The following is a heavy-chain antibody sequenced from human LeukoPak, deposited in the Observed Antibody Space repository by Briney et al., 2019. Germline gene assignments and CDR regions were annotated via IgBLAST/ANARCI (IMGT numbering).Heavy chain of an antibody. CDR3: ARDLSSSGWYFYYGMDV. CDR1: GDSVSSNSAA. J-gene: IGHJ6*02. D-gene: IGHD6-19*01. V-gene: IGHV6-1*01. CDR2: TYYRSKWYN. Sequence: SQTLSLTCAISGDSVSSNSAAWNWIRQSPSRGLEWLGRTYYRSKWYNDYAVFVKSRITINPDTSKNQFSLQLNSVTPEDTAVYYCARDLSSSGWYFYYGMDVWGQGTTVTVSS.